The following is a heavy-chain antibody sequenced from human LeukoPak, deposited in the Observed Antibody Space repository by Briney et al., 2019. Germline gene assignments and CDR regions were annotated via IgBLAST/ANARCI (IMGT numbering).Heavy chain of an antibody. J-gene: IGHJ4*02. CDR1: GFTVSSNY. Sequence: QSGGSLRLSCAASGFTVSSNYMTWVRQAPGKGLEWVSIIYSGGDTYYADSVKGRFTISRDNSKNTPYLQMNSLRAEDTAMYYCAKTTEYSGQGTLVTVSS. CDR2: IYSGGDT. D-gene: IGHD1-14*01. V-gene: IGHV3-66*01. CDR3: AKTTEY.